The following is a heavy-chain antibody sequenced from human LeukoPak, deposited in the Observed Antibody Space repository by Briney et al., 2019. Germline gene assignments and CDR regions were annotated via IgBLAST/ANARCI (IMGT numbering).Heavy chain of an antibody. D-gene: IGHD4-17*01. J-gene: IGHJ5*02. V-gene: IGHV3-74*01. CDR3: ARGGTVTTNNWFDP. Sequence: GGSLRLSCAASGFTFSSYSMNWVRQAPGKGLVWVSRINSDGSSTSYADSVKGRFTLSRDNAKNTLYLQMNSLRAEDTAVYYCARGGTVTTNNWFDPWGQGTLVTVSS. CDR2: INSDGSST. CDR1: GFTFSSYS.